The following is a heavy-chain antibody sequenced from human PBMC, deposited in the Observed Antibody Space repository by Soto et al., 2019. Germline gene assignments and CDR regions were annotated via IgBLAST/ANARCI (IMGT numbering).Heavy chain of an antibody. J-gene: IGHJ5*02. CDR2: MYNSGST. V-gene: IGHV4-4*08. CDR1: GGSISSYY. Sequence: PSETLSLTCTVSGGSISSYYWTWIRQPPGKGLEWIGFMYNSGSTHYNPSLKSRVTISLDTSKNQFSLNLRSVTAADTAVYYCTREEDIVASNNWFDPWGRGTLVTVSS. CDR3: TREEDIVASNNWFDP. D-gene: IGHD5-12*01.